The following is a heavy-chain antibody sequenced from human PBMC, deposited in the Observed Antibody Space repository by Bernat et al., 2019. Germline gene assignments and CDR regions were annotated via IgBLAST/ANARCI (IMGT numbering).Heavy chain of an antibody. V-gene: IGHV3-7*03. D-gene: IGHD2-2*01. CDR2: IKQDGSEK. CDR1: GFTFSSYW. CDR3: ARDPGYQLPLFDY. Sequence: EVQLVESGGGLVQPGGSLRLSCAASGFTFSSYWMSWVRQAPGKGLEWVANIKQDGSEKYYVDSVMGRFTISRDNAKNSLYLQMNSLRAEDTAVYSCARDPGYQLPLFDYWGQGTLVTVSP. J-gene: IGHJ4*02.